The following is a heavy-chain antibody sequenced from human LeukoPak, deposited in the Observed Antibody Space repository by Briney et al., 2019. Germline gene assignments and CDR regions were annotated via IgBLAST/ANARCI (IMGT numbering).Heavy chain of an antibody. J-gene: IGHJ5*02. V-gene: IGHV4-4*07. CDR2: IYTSGST. CDR1: GGSISSYY. D-gene: IGHD3-3*01. CDR3: AGEDPYDFWSGYYLFDP. Sequence: KSSETLSLTCTVSGGSISSYYWSWIRQPAGKGLEWIGRIYTSGSTNYNPSLKSRVTMSVDTSKNQFSLKLSSVTAADTAVYYCAGEDPYDFWSGYYLFDPWGLGTLVTVSS.